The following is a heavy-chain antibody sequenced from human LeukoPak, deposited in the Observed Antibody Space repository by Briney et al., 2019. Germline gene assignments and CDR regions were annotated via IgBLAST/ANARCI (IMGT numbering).Heavy chain of an antibody. CDR2: ISYDGSNK. Sequence: PGGSLRLSCAASGFTFSSYAMHWVRQAPGKGLEWVAVISYDGSNKYYADSMKGRFTISRDNSKNTLYLQMNSLRAEDTAVYYCAKDPEQQLPYWGQGTLVTVSS. V-gene: IGHV3-30*04. J-gene: IGHJ4*02. CDR3: AKDPEQQLPY. CDR1: GFTFSSYA. D-gene: IGHD6-13*01.